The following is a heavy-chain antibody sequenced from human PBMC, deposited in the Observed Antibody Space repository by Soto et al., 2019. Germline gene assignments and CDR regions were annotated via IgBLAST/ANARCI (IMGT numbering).Heavy chain of an antibody. V-gene: IGHV4-39*01. CDR1: GGSISSSSYY. D-gene: IGHD3-3*01. CDR2: IYYSGST. Sequence: SETLSLTCTVSGGSISSSSYYWGWIRQPPGKGLEWIGSIYYSGSTYYNPSLKSRVTISVDTSKNQFSLKLSSVTAADTAVYYCARHRHSEIFGVVELKGGFDYWGQGTLVTVSS. CDR3: ARHRHSEIFGVVELKGGFDY. J-gene: IGHJ4*02.